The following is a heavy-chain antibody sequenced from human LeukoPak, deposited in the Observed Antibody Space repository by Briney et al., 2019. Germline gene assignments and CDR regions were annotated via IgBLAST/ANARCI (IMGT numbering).Heavy chain of an antibody. CDR2: FYHSGIT. CDR3: AGYASSGRRDAFDI. CDR1: GYSISSGYF. Sequence: SETLSLTCTVSGYSISSGYFWGWIRQPPGKGLEWIGSFYHSGITYYNPSLKSRVTISVEMSKNQFSLKLSSVTAADTAVYYCAGYASSGRRDAFDIWGQGTMVTVSS. J-gene: IGHJ3*02. V-gene: IGHV4-38-2*02. D-gene: IGHD3-22*01.